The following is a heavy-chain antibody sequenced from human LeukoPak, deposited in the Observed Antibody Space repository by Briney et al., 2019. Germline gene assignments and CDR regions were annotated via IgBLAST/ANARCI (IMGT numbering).Heavy chain of an antibody. CDR1: GFTFSSYA. Sequence: GRSLRLSCAASGFTFSSYAMSWVRQAPGKGLEWVSAISGSGGSTYYADSVKGRFTISRDNSKNTLYLQMNSLRAEDTAVYYCAKARRGLLLGYWGQGTLVTVSS. J-gene: IGHJ4*02. V-gene: IGHV3-23*01. CDR3: AKARRGLLLGY. D-gene: IGHD1-26*01. CDR2: ISGSGGST.